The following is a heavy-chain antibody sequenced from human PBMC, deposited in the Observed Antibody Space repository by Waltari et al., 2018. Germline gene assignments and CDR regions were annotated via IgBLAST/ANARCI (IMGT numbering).Heavy chain of an antibody. J-gene: IGHJ4*02. V-gene: IGHV3-7*01. D-gene: IGHD3-3*01. CDR3: ARDLRGFLESPQDF. Sequence: EVQLVESGGDLVQPGGSLRLSCAASGFTFSAFWMTWVRQAPGKGLEWVAKMSQDGSDKYYVDSVKGRFSISRDNAKSSLYLQMNSLRTDDTAVYYCARDLRGFLESPQDFWGQGSLVTVSS. CDR1: GFTFSAFW. CDR2: MSQDGSDK.